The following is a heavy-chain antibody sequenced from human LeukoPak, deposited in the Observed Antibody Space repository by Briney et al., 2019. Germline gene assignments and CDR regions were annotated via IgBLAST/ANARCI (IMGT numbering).Heavy chain of an antibody. D-gene: IGHD3-22*01. Sequence: SVKVSCKASGGTFSSYAISWVRQAPGQGLEWMGRIFPILGIANYAQKFQGRVTITADKYTSTASMELSSLRSEDTAVYYCARTTYYYDSSGYRNSFYYYYYGMDVWGQGTTVTVSS. CDR3: ARTTYYYDSSGYRNSFYYYYYGMDV. J-gene: IGHJ6*02. V-gene: IGHV1-69*04. CDR1: GGTFSSYA. CDR2: IFPILGIA.